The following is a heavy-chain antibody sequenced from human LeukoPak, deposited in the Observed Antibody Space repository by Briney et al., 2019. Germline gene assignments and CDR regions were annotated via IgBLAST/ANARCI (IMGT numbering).Heavy chain of an antibody. J-gene: IGHJ4*02. Sequence: GGSLRLYCAASGFTFSSYEMNWVRQAPGKGLEWVSYISSSGSTIYYADSVKGRFTISRDNAKNSLYLQMNSLRAEDTAVYYCARIYSSSWYRGSSDYWGQGTLVTVSS. CDR2: ISSSGSTI. CDR3: ARIYSSSWYRGSSDY. CDR1: GFTFSSYE. D-gene: IGHD6-13*01. V-gene: IGHV3-48*03.